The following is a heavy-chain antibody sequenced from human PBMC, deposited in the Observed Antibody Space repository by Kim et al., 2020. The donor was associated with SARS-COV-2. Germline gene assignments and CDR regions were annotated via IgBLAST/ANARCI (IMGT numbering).Heavy chain of an antibody. CDR1: GGSFSGYY. V-gene: IGHV4-34*01. J-gene: IGHJ6*02. CDR2: IHHSGST. Sequence: SETLSLTCAVYGGSFSGYYWSWIRQPPGKGLEWIGEIHHSGSTNYNPSLQSRVTISVDTSKNQFSLKLSSVTAADTAVYYCTGGVLGYYYGSGSYYGNYYYYGMDVWGQGTTVTVSS. D-gene: IGHD3-10*01. CDR3: TGGVLGYYYGSGSYYGNYYYYGMDV.